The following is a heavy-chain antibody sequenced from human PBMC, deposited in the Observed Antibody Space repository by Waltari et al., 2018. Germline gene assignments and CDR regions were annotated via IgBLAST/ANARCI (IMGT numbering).Heavy chain of an antibody. V-gene: IGHV1-69*14. Sequence: QVPLVQSGAEVKKPGSSVKVPCKASGGPFSSYAIRWVRKAPGQGLEWMGGIIPSFGTANYAQKCQGRVTITADKSTSTAYMELSSLRSEDTAVYYCATSRSGSLLNWFDPWGQGTLVTVSS. D-gene: IGHD1-26*01. CDR2: IIPSFGTA. CDR1: GGPFSSYA. CDR3: ATSRSGSLLNWFDP. J-gene: IGHJ5*02.